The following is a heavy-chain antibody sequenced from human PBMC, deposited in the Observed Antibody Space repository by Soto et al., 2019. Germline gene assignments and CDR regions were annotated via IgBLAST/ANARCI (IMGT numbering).Heavy chain of an antibody. CDR2: FRESGGTT. CDR1: GFSFSRSA. CDR3: TKDSHGAIISPAHDY. V-gene: IGHV3-23*01. D-gene: IGHD2-2*01. Sequence: VQLWDSGGGLVQPGGSLRLSCAASGFSFSRSAMSWVRRAPGQRLAWVSTFRESGGTTHYADPVKGRFTISRDTSNNILSLQMNSLRAEDTAIYYCTKDSHGAIISPAHDYGGQGNLGTVAS. J-gene: IGHJ4*02.